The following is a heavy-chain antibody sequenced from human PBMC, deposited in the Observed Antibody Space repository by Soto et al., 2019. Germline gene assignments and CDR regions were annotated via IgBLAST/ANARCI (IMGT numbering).Heavy chain of an antibody. CDR3: ARDDGLSSTNVKAFDI. V-gene: IGHV3-21*01. CDR2: ISSSSSYI. J-gene: IGHJ3*02. CDR1: GFTFSTYT. Sequence: GGSLRLSCAASGFTFSTYTMNWVRPAPGKGLEWVSCISSSSSYIYYADSVKGRFTISRDNAKNSLYLQMDSLRAEDTAVYYCARDDGLSSTNVKAFDIWGQGTKVTVSS. D-gene: IGHD2-2*01.